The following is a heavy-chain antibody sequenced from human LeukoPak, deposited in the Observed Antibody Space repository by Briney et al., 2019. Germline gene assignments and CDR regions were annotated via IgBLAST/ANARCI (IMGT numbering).Heavy chain of an antibody. D-gene: IGHD5-12*01. CDR2: IKQDGSEK. V-gene: IGHV3-7*01. J-gene: IGHJ6*03. Sequence: GGSLRLSCAASGFTFSSYWMSWVRQAPGKGLEWVANIKQDGSEKYYVDSVKGRFTISRDNAKNSLYLQMNSLRAEDTAVYYCARAPSGYDSYYTDVWGKGTTVTVSS. CDR3: ARAPSGYDSYYTDV. CDR1: GFTFSSYW.